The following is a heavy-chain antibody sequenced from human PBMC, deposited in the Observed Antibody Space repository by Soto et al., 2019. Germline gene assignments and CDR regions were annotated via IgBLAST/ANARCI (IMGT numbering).Heavy chain of an antibody. J-gene: IGHJ4*02. Sequence: ASVKVSCKASGYTFTSYAMHWVRQAPGQRLEWMGWINAGNGNTKYSQKFQGRVTITRDTSASTAYMELSSLRSEDTAVYYCARGVGYGDPRPEDDWGQGTRVTVAS. V-gene: IGHV1-3*01. CDR2: INAGNGNT. CDR1: GYTFTSYA. D-gene: IGHD4-17*01. CDR3: ARGVGYGDPRPEDD.